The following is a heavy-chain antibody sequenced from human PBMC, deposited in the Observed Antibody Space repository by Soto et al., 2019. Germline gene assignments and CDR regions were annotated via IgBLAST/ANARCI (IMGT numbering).Heavy chain of an antibody. J-gene: IGHJ6*03. CDR3: ARDGGELEPHYYYYYMDV. V-gene: IGHV3-21*01. CDR2: ISSSSSYI. CDR1: GFTFSSYS. D-gene: IGHD1-1*01. Sequence: EVQLVESGGGLVKPGGSLRLSCAASGFTFSSYSMNWVRQAPGKGLEWVSSISSSSSYIYYADSVKGRFTISRDNAKNSLYLQMNSRRAEDTAVYYCARDGGELEPHYYYYYMDVWGKGTTVTVSS.